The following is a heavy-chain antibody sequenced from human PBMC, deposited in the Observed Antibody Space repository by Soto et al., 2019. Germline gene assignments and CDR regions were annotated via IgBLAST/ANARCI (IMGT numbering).Heavy chain of an antibody. V-gene: IGHV3-74*01. CDR2: ISSDGTTT. J-gene: IGHJ6*02. Sequence: PGGSLRLSCEAPGFTLNNYWMQWVRQAPGKGLVWVSFISSDGTTTYYADSVKGRFTVSRDNAKNTLSLQMNSLRAEDTAVYYCVRDGRNYYGMDVWGQGTTVTVSS. CDR3: VRDGRNYYGMDV. CDR1: GFTLNNYW.